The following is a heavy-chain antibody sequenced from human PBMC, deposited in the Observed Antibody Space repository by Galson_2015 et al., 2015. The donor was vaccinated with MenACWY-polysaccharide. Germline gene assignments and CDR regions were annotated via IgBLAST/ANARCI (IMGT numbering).Heavy chain of an antibody. CDR3: ARDREEGGVGGYFDY. Sequence: SLRLSCAASGFTFSSYGMHWVRQAPGKGLEWVAVIWYDGSNKYYADSVKGRFTISRDNSKNTLYLQMNSLRAEDTAVCYCARDREEGGVGGYFDYWGQGTLVTVSS. CDR2: IWYDGSNK. J-gene: IGHJ4*02. CDR1: GFTFSSYG. V-gene: IGHV3-33*01. D-gene: IGHD3-16*01.